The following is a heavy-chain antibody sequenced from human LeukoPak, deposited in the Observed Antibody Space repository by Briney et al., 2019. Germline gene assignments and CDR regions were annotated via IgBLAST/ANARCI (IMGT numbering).Heavy chain of an antibody. Sequence: GGSLRLSCAASGFTFSHYWTTWVRQAPGKGLEWVANINQVGSEKYYVDSVKGRFTISRDNSKNTLYLQMNSLRAEDTAVYYCAKDPFVHYYDSSYWGQGTLVTVSS. V-gene: IGHV3-7*03. J-gene: IGHJ4*02. CDR1: GFTFSHYW. D-gene: IGHD3-22*01. CDR2: INQVGSEK. CDR3: AKDPFVHYYDSSY.